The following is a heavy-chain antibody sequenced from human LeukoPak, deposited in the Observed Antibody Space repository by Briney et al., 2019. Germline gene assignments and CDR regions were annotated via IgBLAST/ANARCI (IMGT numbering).Heavy chain of an antibody. V-gene: IGHV4-38-2*02. CDR3: AIGGSGWPFDH. Sequence: SETLSLTFTVSGYSISSGYYWGWIRQPPGKGLEWIGSTAPGGNTYYNPSLESRVAISVDTSKYQFSLRLISLTAADTAVYYCAIGGSGWPFDHRGQGTLVTVCS. D-gene: IGHD6-19*01. J-gene: IGHJ4*02. CDR1: GYSISSGYY. CDR2: TAPGGNT.